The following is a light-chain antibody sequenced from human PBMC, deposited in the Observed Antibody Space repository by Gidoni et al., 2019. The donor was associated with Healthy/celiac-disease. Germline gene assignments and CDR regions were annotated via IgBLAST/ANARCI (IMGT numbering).Light chain of an antibody. V-gene: IGKV3-11*01. CDR2: DAS. J-gene: IGKJ4*01. Sequence: IMSTQSPATLSLSPVERATLSCRASQSVSSYLAWYQQKPGQAPRLLIYDASNRATGIPARFSGSGSGTDFTLTISSLEPEDFTVYYCQQRSNWLSFGGGTKVEIK. CDR1: QSVSSY. CDR3: QQRSNWLS.